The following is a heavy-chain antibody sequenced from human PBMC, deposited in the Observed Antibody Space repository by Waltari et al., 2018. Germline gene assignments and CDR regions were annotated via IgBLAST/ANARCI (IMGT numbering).Heavy chain of an antibody. V-gene: IGHV5-10-1*03. CDR1: GYSFTSYW. CDR3: ARHIKSGRAAAGQYNWFDP. J-gene: IGHJ5*02. D-gene: IGHD6-13*01. Sequence: EVQLVQSGAEVKKPGESLRISCKGSGYSFTSYWISWVRQMPGKGREWMGRIDPSDSYTNYSPSFQGNVTISADKSISTAYLQWSSLKASDTAMYYCARHIKSGRAAAGQYNWFDPWGQGTLVTVSS. CDR2: IDPSDSYT.